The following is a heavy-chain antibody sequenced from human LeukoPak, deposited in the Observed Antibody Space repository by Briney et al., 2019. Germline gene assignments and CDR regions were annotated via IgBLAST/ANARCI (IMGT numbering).Heavy chain of an antibody. CDR2: INPNSGGT. J-gene: IGHJ4*02. CDR1: GYPFTGNY. CDR3: AREISDYASAY. Sequence: ASVKVSCKASGYPFTGNYIRWVRQAPGQGLEWMGWINPNSGGTNYAQKFQGRVIMTSDTSITTAYRDLSRLTSDGTDVYYCAREISDYASAYWGQGTLVTVSS. V-gene: IGHV1-2*02. D-gene: IGHD4-17*01.